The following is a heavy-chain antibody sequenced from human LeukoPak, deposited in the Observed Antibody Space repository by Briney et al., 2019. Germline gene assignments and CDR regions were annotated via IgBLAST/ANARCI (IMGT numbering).Heavy chain of an antibody. Sequence: SQTLSLTCTVSGGSISSGGYYWSWIRQHPGKGLEWIGYIYYSGSTYYNPSLKSRVTISVDTSKNQFSLKLSSVTAADTAVCYCARVKVVVVPTAIIGYAFDIWGQGTMVTVSS. V-gene: IGHV4-31*03. CDR1: GGSISSGGYY. D-gene: IGHD2-2*02. CDR3: ARVKVVVVPTAIIGYAFDI. CDR2: IYYSGST. J-gene: IGHJ3*02.